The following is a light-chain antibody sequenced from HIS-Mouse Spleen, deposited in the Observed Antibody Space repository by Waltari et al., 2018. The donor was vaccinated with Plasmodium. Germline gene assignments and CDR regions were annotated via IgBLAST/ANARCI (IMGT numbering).Light chain of an antibody. CDR1: SSDVGSYNL. CDR3: CSYAGSSTFV. J-gene: IGLJ3*02. CDR2: EGS. V-gene: IGLV2-23*03. Sequence: QSALTQPASVSGSPGQSITISCTGTSSDVGSYNLVSWYQQHPGKAPKLMIYEGSTRPSAVSNRFSGSKSGNTASLTISGLQAEDEADYSCCSYAGSSTFVFGGGTKLTVL.